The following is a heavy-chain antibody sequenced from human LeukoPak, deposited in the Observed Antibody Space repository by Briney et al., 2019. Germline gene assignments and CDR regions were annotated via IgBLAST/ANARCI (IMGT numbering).Heavy chain of an antibody. CDR2: IYYSGST. CDR3: ARGPLYCTNGVCYTPGGNLRRSNYYYYGMDV. D-gene: IGHD2-8*01. J-gene: IGHJ6*02. V-gene: IGHV4-39*07. Sequence: SETLSLTCAVSGGSIATSTYYWGWIRQPPGKGLEWIGNIYYSGSTFYNPSLMSRVTISVDTSKNQFSLKLSSVTAADTAVYYCARGPLYCTNGVCYTPGGNLRRSNYYYYGMDVWGQGTTVTVSS. CDR1: GGSIATSTYY.